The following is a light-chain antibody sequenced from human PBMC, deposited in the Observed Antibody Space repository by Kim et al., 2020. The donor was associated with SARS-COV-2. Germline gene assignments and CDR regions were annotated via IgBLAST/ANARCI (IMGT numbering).Light chain of an antibody. CDR1: SFDIGGYNY. V-gene: IGLV2-11*01. J-gene: IGLJ1*01. CDR2: DVT. CDR3: CSFAGTYNFYV. Sequence: QSALTQPRSVSGSPGQSVTISCTGSSFDIGGYNYVSWYQQHPGKAPKLLIFDVTKRPSGVPDRFSGSKSDNTASLTVSGLQAEDEADYYCCSFAGTYNFYVFGSGTKVT.